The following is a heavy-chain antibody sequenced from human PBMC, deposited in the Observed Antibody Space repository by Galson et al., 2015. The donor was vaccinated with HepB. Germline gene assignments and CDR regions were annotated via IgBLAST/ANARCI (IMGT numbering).Heavy chain of an antibody. CDR3: ARIKTGANAPCYDY. Sequence: PALVKPTQTLTLTCTFSGFSLSTSGMCVSWIRQPPGKALEWLARIDWDDDKYYSTSLKTRLTISKDTSKNQVVLTMTNMDPVGTATYYCARIKTGANAPCYDYWGQGTLVTVSS. CDR2: IDWDDDK. J-gene: IGHJ4*02. CDR1: GFSLSTSGMC. D-gene: IGHD1-7*01. V-gene: IGHV2-70*11.